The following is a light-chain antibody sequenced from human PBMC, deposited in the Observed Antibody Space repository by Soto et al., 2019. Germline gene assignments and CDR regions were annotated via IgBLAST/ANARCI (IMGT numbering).Light chain of an antibody. J-gene: IGKJ3*01. CDR2: SPS. Sequence: DNQLTQSPSFLSASVGDRVTIACRATQGITNYLAWYQQKPRKAPELLIHSPSTLEIGVPARLSGSGSGTEFTLTVSRLQPEDLATYYCQQVNSVPFTFGPGTKVDIK. CDR3: QQVNSVPFT. CDR1: QGITNY. V-gene: IGKV1-9*01.